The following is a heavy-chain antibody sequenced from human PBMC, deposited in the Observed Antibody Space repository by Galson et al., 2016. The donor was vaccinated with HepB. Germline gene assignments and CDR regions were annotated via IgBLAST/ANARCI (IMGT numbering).Heavy chain of an antibody. CDR1: GFTFSSYD. CDR2: IGTAGDT. D-gene: IGHD4/OR15-4a*01. CDR3: ARDRRPVGTMVTPYYSHYYGLDV. Sequence: SLRLSCAASGFTFSSYDMHWVRQATGKGLKWVSAIGTAGDTYYPGSVKGRFTISRENAKNSLYLQMNSLRAEDTAVYFCARDRRPVGTMVTPYYSHYYGLDVWGQGTTVIVSS. J-gene: IGHJ6*02. V-gene: IGHV3-13*01.